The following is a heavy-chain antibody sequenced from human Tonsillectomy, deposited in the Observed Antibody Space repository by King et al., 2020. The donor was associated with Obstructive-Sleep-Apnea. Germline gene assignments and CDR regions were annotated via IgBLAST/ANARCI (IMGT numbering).Heavy chain of an antibody. CDR3: ARAGDVGAVDY. J-gene: IGHJ4*02. D-gene: IGHD1-26*01. Sequence: QLVQSGGGLVQPGGSLRLSCAASGFSFSSYRMSWVRQAPGKGLEWVANINEDGSELYYVDSVKGRFTISRDNATNSLYLQMNSLRAEDTAVYYCARAGDVGAVDYWGQGTLVTVSS. CDR2: INEDGSEL. CDR1: GFSFSSYR. V-gene: IGHV3-7*01.